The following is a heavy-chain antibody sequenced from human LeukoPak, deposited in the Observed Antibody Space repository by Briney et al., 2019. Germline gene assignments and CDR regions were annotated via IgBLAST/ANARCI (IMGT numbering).Heavy chain of an antibody. J-gene: IGHJ5*02. V-gene: IGHV4-34*01. CDR3: ARLGENYYGSGSYYRAPWNWFDP. Sequence: GSLRLSCAASGFTFSNAWMSWIRQPPGKGLEWIGEINHSGSTNYNPSLKSRVTISVDTSKNQFSLKLSSVTAADTAVYYCARLGENYYGSGSYYRAPWNWFDPWGQGTLVTVSS. CDR2: INHSGST. CDR1: GFTFSNAW. D-gene: IGHD3-10*01.